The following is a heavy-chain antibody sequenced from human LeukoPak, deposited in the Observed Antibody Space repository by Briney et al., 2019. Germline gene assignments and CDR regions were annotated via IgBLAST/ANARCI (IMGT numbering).Heavy chain of an antibody. Sequence: PGGSLRLSCAASGFTLSNARMGWVRQAPGKGLEWVGRIKSKSDGGITEYAAPVKGRFTISRDDSKNTLYLQMNSLETEDTAIYYCTTLGYCSGGSCNGYWGQGTLVTVSS. D-gene: IGHD2-15*01. J-gene: IGHJ4*02. CDR2: IKSKSDGGIT. CDR1: GFTLSNAR. CDR3: TTLGYCSGGSCNGY. V-gene: IGHV3-15*01.